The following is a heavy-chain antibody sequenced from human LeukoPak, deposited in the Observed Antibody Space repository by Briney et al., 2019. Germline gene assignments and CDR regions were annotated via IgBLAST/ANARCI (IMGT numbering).Heavy chain of an antibody. CDR3: ARVGATSFDY. V-gene: IGHV3-53*04. J-gene: IGHJ4*02. Sequence: GGSLRLSCAASGFTVSSNYMSWVRQAPGKGLEWVSVIYSGGSTYYADSVKGRFTTSRHNSKNTLYLQMNSLRAEDTAVYYCARVGATSFDYWGQGTLVTVSS. D-gene: IGHD1-26*01. CDR2: IYSGGST. CDR1: GFTVSSNY.